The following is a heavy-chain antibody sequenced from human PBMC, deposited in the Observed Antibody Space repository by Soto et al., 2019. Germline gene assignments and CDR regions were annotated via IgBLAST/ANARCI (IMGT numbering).Heavy chain of an antibody. J-gene: IGHJ6*01. Sequence: QVQLVESGGGVVQPGRSLRLSCAASGFTFSSYGMHWVRQAPGKGLEWVAVISYDGSNKYYADSVKGRFTISRDNSKNTLYLQMNSLRAEDTAVYYCAKCVXSSSWVVLNYYYYGMDVXXXGXXXXVSS. CDR2: ISYDGSNK. V-gene: IGHV3-30*18. CDR1: GFTFSSYG. D-gene: IGHD6-13*01. CDR3: AKCVXSSSWVVLNYYYYGMDV.